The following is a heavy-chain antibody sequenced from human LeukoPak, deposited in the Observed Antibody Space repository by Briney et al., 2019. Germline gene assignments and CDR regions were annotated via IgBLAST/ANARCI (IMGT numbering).Heavy chain of an antibody. V-gene: IGHV1-18*01. D-gene: IGHD3-9*01. CDR2: TSAYNGNT. CDR1: GYTFTSYG. CDR3: AREPAATLYDILTGLRYFDY. Sequence: ASVKVSCKASGYTFTSYGISWVRQAPGQGLEWMGWTSAYNGNTNYAQKLQGRVTMTTDTSTSTAYMELRSLRSDDTAVYYCAREPAATLYDILTGLRYFDYWGQGTLVTVSS. J-gene: IGHJ4*02.